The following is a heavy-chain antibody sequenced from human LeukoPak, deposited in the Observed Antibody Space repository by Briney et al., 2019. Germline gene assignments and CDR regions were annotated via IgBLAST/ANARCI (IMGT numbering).Heavy chain of an antibody. CDR3: ASGGQLVRRYDY. D-gene: IGHD6-6*01. J-gene: IGHJ4*02. CDR2: IYYSGST. Sequence: SETLSLTCTVSGGSISSSSYYWGWIRQPPGKGLEWIGSIYYSGSTYYNSSLKSRVTISVDTSKNQFSLKLSSVTAADTAVYYCASGGQLVRRYDYWGQGTLVTVSS. CDR1: GGSISSSSYY. V-gene: IGHV4-39*07.